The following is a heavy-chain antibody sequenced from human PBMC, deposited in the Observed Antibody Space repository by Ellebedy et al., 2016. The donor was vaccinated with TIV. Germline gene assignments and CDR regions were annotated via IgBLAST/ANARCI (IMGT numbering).Heavy chain of an antibody. CDR3: ARDQHFAFDV. CDR2: ISRDGGAT. J-gene: IGHJ2*01. D-gene: IGHD2/OR15-2a*01. V-gene: IGHV3-48*02. CDR1: GLPFSSYS. Sequence: PGGSLRLSCAASGLPFSSYSTNWVRQAPGKGLEWLSYISRDGGATYYADSVRGRFTIPRDNVKNSMFLQMNSLTDDDTAVYSCARDQHFAFDVWGRGTLVTVSS.